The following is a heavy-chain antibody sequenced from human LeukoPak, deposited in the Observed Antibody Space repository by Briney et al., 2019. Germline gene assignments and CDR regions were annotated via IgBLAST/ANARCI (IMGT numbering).Heavy chain of an antibody. V-gene: IGHV3-30*02. Sequence: GGSLRLSCAASGFTFSSYGMHWVRQAPGKGLEWVAFIRYDGSNKYYADSVKGRFTISRDNSKNTLYLQMNSLRAEDTAVYYCAKDRMVRGVPPDYWGQGTLVTVSS. CDR3: AKDRMVRGVPPDY. CDR2: IRYDGSNK. J-gene: IGHJ4*02. CDR1: GFTFSSYG. D-gene: IGHD3-10*01.